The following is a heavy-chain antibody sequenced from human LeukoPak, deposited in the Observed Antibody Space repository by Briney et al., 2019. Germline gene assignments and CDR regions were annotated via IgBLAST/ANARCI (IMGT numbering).Heavy chain of an antibody. V-gene: IGHV4-38-2*01. J-gene: IGHJ4*02. CDR1: GYFISTGYY. CDR3: ASFNGDYVPYYFDY. CDR2: IFYSGTT. Sequence: SETLSLTCGVSGYFISTGYYWSWIRQSPGKGLERIGSIFYSGTTYYNPSLKSRVTISMITSRNHFSLKLSSVTAADTAVYYCASFNGDYVPYYFDYWGQGTLVTVSS. D-gene: IGHD4-17*01.